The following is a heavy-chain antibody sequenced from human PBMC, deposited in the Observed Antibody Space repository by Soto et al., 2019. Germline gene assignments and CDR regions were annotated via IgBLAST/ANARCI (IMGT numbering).Heavy chain of an antibody. CDR3: ARDSPPPRE. V-gene: IGHV1-18*01. CDR1: GYTFTSYH. J-gene: IGHJ4*02. CDR2: ISAYNGNP. Sequence: QVQLVQSGAEVKKPGASVKVSCKASGYTFTSYHITWVRQAPGQGLEWMGWISAYNGNPNYAQKLQGRFTMTTDTYTSTDYMELRSLRADDTAVYYCARDSPPPREWGQGTLVTVSS.